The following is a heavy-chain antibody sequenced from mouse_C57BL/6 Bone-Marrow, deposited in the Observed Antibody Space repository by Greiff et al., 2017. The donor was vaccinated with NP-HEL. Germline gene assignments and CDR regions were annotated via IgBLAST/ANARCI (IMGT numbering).Heavy chain of an antibody. D-gene: IGHD1-1*01. Sequence: VQLQQSGPELVKPGASVKISCKASGYTFTDYNMDWVKQSHGKSLEWIGDINPNNGGTIYNQKFKGKATLTVDKSSSTAYMQLRSLTSEDTAVYYGASFNYGSSYALDYWGQGTSVTVSS. CDR3: ASFNYGSSYALDY. CDR2: INPNNGGT. V-gene: IGHV1-18*01. CDR1: GYTFTDYN. J-gene: IGHJ4*01.